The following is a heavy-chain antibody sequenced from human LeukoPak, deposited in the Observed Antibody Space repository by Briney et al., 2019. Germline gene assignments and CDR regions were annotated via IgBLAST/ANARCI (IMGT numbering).Heavy chain of an antibody. J-gene: IGHJ6*02. CDR2: ISAYNGNT. Sequence: ASVKVSCKASGYTFTSYGISWVRQAPGQGLEWMGWISAYNGNTNYAQKLQGRVTMTTDTSTSTAYMELRSLRSDDTAVYYCARDAPHVQYDILTGYYNDYYGMDVWGQGTTVTVSS. D-gene: IGHD3-9*01. CDR3: ARDAPHVQYDILTGYYNDYYGMDV. CDR1: GYTFTSYG. V-gene: IGHV1-18*01.